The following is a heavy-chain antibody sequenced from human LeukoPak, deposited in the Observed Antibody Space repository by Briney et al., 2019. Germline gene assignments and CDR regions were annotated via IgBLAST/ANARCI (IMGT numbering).Heavy chain of an antibody. D-gene: IGHD4-17*01. CDR3: ARDLSVTTLPFDY. CDR2: IKQDGSEK. J-gene: IGHJ4*02. CDR1: GFTLSSYW. V-gene: IGHV3-7*01. Sequence: PGGSLRLSCAASGFTLSSYWMSWVRQAPGKGLEWVANIKQDGSEKYYVDSVKGRFTISRDNAKNSLYLQMNSLRAEDTAVYYCARDLSVTTLPFDYWGQGTLVTVSS.